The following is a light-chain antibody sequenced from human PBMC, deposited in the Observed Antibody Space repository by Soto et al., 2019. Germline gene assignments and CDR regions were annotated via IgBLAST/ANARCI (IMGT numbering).Light chain of an antibody. CDR1: QSVGRN. V-gene: IGKV3-15*01. J-gene: IGKJ1*01. CDR2: GTS. Sequence: EVVMTQSPVTLSVSPGDTATLSCRSSQSVGRNLAWYQQKPGQAPRLLLYGTSTRAIGIPARFSGSGSGTEFTLTISSLQSEDFALYYCQHYDNWPPWTFGQGTKVDIK. CDR3: QHYDNWPPWT.